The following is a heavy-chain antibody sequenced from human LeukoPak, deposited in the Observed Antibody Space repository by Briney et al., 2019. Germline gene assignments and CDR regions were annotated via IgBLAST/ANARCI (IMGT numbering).Heavy chain of an antibody. J-gene: IGHJ6*03. V-gene: IGHV3-48*03. CDR2: ISSSGSTI. D-gene: IGHD3-10*01. CDR3: ASDYYGSGPYYYMDV. Sequence: GGSLRLSCAASGFTFSSYEMNWVRQAPGKGLEWVSYISSSGSTIYYADSVKGRFTISRDNAKNSLYLQMNSLRAEDTAVYYCASDYYGSGPYYYMDVWGKGTTVTVSS. CDR1: GFTFSSYE.